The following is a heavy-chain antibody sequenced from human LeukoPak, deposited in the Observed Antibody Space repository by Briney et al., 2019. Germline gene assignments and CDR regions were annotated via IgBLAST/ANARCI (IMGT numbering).Heavy chain of an antibody. CDR2: ISSSASAV. V-gene: IGHV3-48*04. J-gene: IGHJ4*02. CDR3: AKYHGGTYSSGPVYFDY. Sequence: GGSLRLSCAASGFTFSSYSMNWVRQAPGKGLEWISYISSSASAVYYADSVKGRFTISRDNAKTSLYLQMNSLRAEDTAVYYCAKYHGGTYSSGPVYFDYWGQGTLVTVSS. D-gene: IGHD6-19*01. CDR1: GFTFSSYS.